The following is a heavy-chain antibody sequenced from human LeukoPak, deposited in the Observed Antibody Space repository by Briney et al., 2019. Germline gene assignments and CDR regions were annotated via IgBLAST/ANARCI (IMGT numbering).Heavy chain of an antibody. CDR3: AKMGSGYDFGAY. J-gene: IGHJ4*02. CDR2: ISGSGGST. D-gene: IGHD5-12*01. Sequence: GGSLRLSCAVSGFTFSSYAMSWVRQAPGKGLEWVSAISGSGGSTYYADSVKGRFTISRDNSKNTLYLQMNSLRAEDTAVYYCAKMGSGYDFGAYWGQGTLVTVSS. CDR1: GFTFSSYA. V-gene: IGHV3-23*01.